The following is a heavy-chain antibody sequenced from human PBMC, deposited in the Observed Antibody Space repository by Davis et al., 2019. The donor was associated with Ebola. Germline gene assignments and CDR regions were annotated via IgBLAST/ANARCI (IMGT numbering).Heavy chain of an antibody. Sequence: SVKVSCKASGGTFSSYAISWVRQAPGQGLEWMGRIIPILGIANYAQKFQGRVTITADKSTSTAYMELSSLRSEDTAVYYCARDHYYDYYFDYWGQGTLVTVSS. CDR2: IIPILGIA. CDR1: GGTFSSYA. D-gene: IGHD3-3*01. CDR3: ARDHYYDYYFDY. V-gene: IGHV1-69*04. J-gene: IGHJ4*02.